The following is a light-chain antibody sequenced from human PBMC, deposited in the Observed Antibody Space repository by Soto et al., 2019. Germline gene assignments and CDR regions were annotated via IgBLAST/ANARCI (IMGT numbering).Light chain of an antibody. CDR2: EGS. CDR1: SSDVGSYNF. Sequence: QSALTQPASVSGSPGQSITISCTGTSSDVGSYNFVSWYQQHPGKSPKLMIYEGSKRPSGVSDRFSGSKSGNTASLTISGLQAEDEADYHCCSYAGSHTWVFGGGTKLTVL. J-gene: IGLJ3*02. CDR3: CSYAGSHTWV. V-gene: IGLV2-23*01.